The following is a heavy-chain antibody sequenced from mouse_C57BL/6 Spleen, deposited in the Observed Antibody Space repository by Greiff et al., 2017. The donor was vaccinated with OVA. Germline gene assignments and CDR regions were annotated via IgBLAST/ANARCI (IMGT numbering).Heavy chain of an antibody. J-gene: IGHJ2*01. CDR1: GYSITSGYY. Sequence: EVQLVESGPGLVKPSQSLSLTCSVTGYSITSGYYWNWIRQFPGNKLEWMGYISYDGSNNSNPSLKNRISITRDTSKNQFFLKLNSVTTEDTATYYCARDDYSNYFDYWGQGTTLTVSS. V-gene: IGHV3-6*01. CDR2: ISYDGSN. D-gene: IGHD2-5*01. CDR3: ARDDYSNYFDY.